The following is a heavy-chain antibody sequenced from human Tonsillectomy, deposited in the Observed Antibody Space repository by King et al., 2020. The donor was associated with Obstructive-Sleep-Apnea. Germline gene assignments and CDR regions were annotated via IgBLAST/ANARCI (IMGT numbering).Heavy chain of an antibody. V-gene: IGHV4-34*01. D-gene: IGHD2-8*01. CDR1: GGSFSGYY. J-gene: IGHJ4*02. Sequence: VQLQQWGAGLLKPSETLSLTCAVYGGSFSGYYWSWIRQPPGKGLEWIGEINHSGSTNYNPSIKSRVTVSVDTSKNQFSLKVSSVTAADTAVYYCARAEGCFDYWGQGTLVTVSS. CDR3: ARAEGCFDY. CDR2: INHSGST.